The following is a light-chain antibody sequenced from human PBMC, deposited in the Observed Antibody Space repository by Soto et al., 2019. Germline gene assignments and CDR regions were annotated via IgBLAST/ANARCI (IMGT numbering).Light chain of an antibody. CDR3: QQSYSTPYT. V-gene: IGKV1-39*01. CDR1: QSISSY. J-gene: IGKJ2*01. Sequence: DIQMTQSPSSLSASVGDRVTIACRASQSISSYLNWFQQKPGRAPKLLIYAASALRSGVPSRFRGSGSGTEFTPTISSLQPEDFATYYCQQSYSTPYTFGQGTKLDIK. CDR2: AAS.